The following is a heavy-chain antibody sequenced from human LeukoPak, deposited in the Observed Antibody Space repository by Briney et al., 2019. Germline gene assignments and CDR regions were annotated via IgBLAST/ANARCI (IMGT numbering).Heavy chain of an antibody. Sequence: SETLSLTCAVYGGSFSGYYWSWIRQPPGKGLEWIGEINHSGSTNYNPSLKSRVTISVDTSKNQFSLKLSSVTAADTAVYYCARRFTVSGMDVWGQRTTVTVSS. CDR2: INHSGST. CDR1: GGSFSGYY. V-gene: IGHV4-34*01. D-gene: IGHD4-17*01. CDR3: ARRFTVSGMDV. J-gene: IGHJ6*02.